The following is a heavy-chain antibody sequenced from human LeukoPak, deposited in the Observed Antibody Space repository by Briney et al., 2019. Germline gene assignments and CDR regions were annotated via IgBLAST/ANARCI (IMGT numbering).Heavy chain of an antibody. Sequence: PSETLSLTCTVSGGSIGSGGYYWSWIRQPPGKGLEWIGEINHSGSTNYNPSLKSRVTISVDTSKNQFSLKLSSVTAADTAVYYCARGRFGTIFGVVQMGSWFDPWGQGTLVTVSS. V-gene: IGHV4-39*07. CDR1: GGSIGSGGYY. CDR2: INHSGST. D-gene: IGHD3-3*01. J-gene: IGHJ5*02. CDR3: ARGRFGTIFGVVQMGSWFDP.